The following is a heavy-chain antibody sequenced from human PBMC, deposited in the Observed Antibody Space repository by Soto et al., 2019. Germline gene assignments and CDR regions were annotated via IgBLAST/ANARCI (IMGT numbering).Heavy chain of an antibody. J-gene: IGHJ4*02. CDR3: ARDLHSGAYSGADY. CDR1: GNTFSTYA. Sequence: QVQLVQSGAEVKKPGSSVKVSCKASGNTFSTYAISWVRQAPGQGLEWMGGIVPIFDTSTYAQKFQGRITITADKSSTTSYMELGSLTSEDTGFYYCARDLHSGAYSGADYWGQGTLVTVSS. V-gene: IGHV1-69*06. D-gene: IGHD1-26*01. CDR2: IVPIFDTS.